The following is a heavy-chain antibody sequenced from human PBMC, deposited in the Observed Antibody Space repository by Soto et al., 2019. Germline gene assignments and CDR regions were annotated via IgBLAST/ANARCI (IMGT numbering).Heavy chain of an antibody. J-gene: IGHJ6*02. CDR3: ARDLGVAVAVGYYYGMDV. CDR1: GGTFSSYA. Sequence: SVKVSCKASGGTFSSYAISWVRQAPGQGLEWMGGIIPIFGTADYAQKFQGRVTITADESTSTAYMELSSLRSEDTAVYYCARDLGVAVAVGYYYGMDVWGQGTTVTVSS. CDR2: IIPIFGTA. V-gene: IGHV1-69*13. D-gene: IGHD6-19*01.